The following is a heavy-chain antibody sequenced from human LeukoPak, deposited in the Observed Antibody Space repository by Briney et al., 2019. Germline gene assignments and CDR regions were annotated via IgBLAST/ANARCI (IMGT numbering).Heavy chain of an antibody. CDR2: IIPILGIA. J-gene: IGHJ4*02. CDR1: GGTFSSYA. V-gene: IGHV1-69*04. Sequence: SVKVSCKASGGTFSSYAISWVRQAPGQGLEWMGRIIPILGIANYAQRFQGRVTITADKSTSTAYMELSSLRSEDTAVYYCARDSVGLWLNYWGQGTLVTVSS. D-gene: IGHD5-18*01. CDR3: ARDSVGLWLNY.